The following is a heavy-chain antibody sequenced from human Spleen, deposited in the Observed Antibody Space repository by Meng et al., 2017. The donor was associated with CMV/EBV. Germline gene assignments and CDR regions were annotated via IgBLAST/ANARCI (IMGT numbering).Heavy chain of an antibody. J-gene: IGHJ6*02. CDR1: GGSIRSSSYY. D-gene: IGHD4-11*01. CDR2: IYYRGST. V-gene: IGHV4-39*07. Sequence: SETLSLTCTVSGGSIRSSSYYWGWIRQPPGKGLQWIGNIYYRGSTYYNPSLKSRVTISVDTSKNQFSLKLSSVTAADTAVYYCARELSNHGFHYYYYYGMDVWGQGTTVTVSS. CDR3: ARELSNHGFHYYYYYGMDV.